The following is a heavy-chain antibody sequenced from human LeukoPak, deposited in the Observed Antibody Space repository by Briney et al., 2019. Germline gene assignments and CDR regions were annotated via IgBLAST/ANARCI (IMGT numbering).Heavy chain of an antibody. D-gene: IGHD6-13*01. CDR2: IWSDGNNK. CDR1: GFTFSSYA. V-gene: IGHV3-33*01. Sequence: PGESLRLSCAASGFTFSSYAMHWVRQAPGKGLEWVAIIWSDGNNKYYADSVEGRFTISRDTSKNTLFLQMNSLRAEDTAVYYCARGQPGVAAAGNLGYWGQGTLVTVSS. CDR3: ARGQPGVAAAGNLGY. J-gene: IGHJ4*02.